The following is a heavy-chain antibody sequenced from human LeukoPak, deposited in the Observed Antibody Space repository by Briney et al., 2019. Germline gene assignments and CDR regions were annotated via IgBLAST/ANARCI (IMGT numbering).Heavy chain of an antibody. V-gene: IGHV4-31*03. J-gene: IGHJ6*02. Sequence: KPSETLSLTCTVSGGSISSGGYYWSWIRQHPGKGLEWIGYIYYSGSTYYNPSLKSRVTISVDTSKNQFSLKLSSVTAADTAVYYCAREKDSASGGMDVWGQGTTVTVSS. CDR2: IYYSGST. CDR1: GGSISSGGYY. D-gene: IGHD2-15*01. CDR3: AREKDSASGGMDV.